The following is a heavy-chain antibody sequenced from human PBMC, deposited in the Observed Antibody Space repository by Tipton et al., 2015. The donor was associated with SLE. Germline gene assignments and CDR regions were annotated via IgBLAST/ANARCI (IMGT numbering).Heavy chain of an antibody. CDR2: ISGSGAGT. J-gene: IGHJ4*02. CDR1: GFTFSSYA. V-gene: IGHV3-23*01. D-gene: IGHD4-17*01. CDR3: AKGDYGDYLHYFEY. Sequence: SLRLSCTASGFTFSSYAMSWVRQAPGRGLEWVSAISGSGAGTYQADSVKGRFTISRDNSKNTLYLQMNSPRAEDTAVYYCAKGDYGDYLHYFEYWGQGTLVTISS.